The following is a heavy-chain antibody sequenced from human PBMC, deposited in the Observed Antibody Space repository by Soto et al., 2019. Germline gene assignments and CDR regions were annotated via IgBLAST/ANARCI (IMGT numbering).Heavy chain of an antibody. CDR1: GFSLSTSGMG. D-gene: IGHD6-19*01. J-gene: IGHJ4*02. Sequence: QITLKESGPTLVKPTQTFTLACTFSGFSLSTSGMGVGWIHQPPGKALEWLALIYWDDDKRYSPSLKSRLTITKDTSKNQVVLTMTNMDPVDTATYYCARLIAVAGPFDYWGQGTLVTVSS. CDR2: IYWDDDK. CDR3: ARLIAVAGPFDY. V-gene: IGHV2-5*02.